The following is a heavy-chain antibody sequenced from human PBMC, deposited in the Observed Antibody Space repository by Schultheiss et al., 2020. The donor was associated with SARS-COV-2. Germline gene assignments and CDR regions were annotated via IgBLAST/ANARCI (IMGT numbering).Heavy chain of an antibody. D-gene: IGHD5-18*01. J-gene: IGHJ6*02. V-gene: IGHV4-59*12. CDR1: GDSISNYY. CDR2: IYHSGST. Sequence: SETLSLTCTVSGDSISNYYWSWIRQPPGKGLEWIGNIYHSGSTYYNPSLKSRVTISVDTSKNQFSLKLSSVTAADTAVYYCARGPKYSYGFYYYYGMDVWGQGTTVTVSS. CDR3: ARGPKYSYGFYYYYGMDV.